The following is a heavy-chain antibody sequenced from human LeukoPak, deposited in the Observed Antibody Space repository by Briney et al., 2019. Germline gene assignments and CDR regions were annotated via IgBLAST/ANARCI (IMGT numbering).Heavy chain of an antibody. J-gene: IGHJ5*02. Sequence: GGSLRLSCAASGFTFSSYAMSWVRQAPGKGLEWVSAISGSGGSTYYADSVKGRFTISRDNSKNTLFLQMNSLRAEDTAVYYCAKRRSRNMLTFGGVENWFDPWGQGTLVTVSS. CDR3: AKRRSRNMLTFGGVENWFDP. CDR1: GFTFSSYA. V-gene: IGHV3-23*01. D-gene: IGHD3-16*01. CDR2: ISGSGGST.